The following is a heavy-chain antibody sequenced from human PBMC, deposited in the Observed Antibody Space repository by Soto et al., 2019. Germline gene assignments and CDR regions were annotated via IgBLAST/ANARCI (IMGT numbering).Heavy chain of an antibody. J-gene: IGHJ6*02. CDR1: GFTFSSYA. Sequence: GGSLRLSCAASGFTFSSYAMHWVRQAPGKGLEWVAVISYDGSNKYYADSVKGRFTISRDNSKNTLYLQMNSLRAEDTAVYYCARDGGHYYDSSGYSYYYCYYGMDVWGQGTTVTVSS. CDR3: ARDGGHYYDSSGYSYYYCYYGMDV. D-gene: IGHD3-22*01. CDR2: ISYDGSNK. V-gene: IGHV3-30-3*01.